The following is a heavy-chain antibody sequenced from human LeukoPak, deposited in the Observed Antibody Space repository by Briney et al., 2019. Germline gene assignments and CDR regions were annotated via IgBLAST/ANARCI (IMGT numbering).Heavy chain of an antibody. CDR2: ISYDGSNK. J-gene: IGHJ4*02. CDR1: GFTFSSYA. CDR3: ASLTTVRGFDY. V-gene: IGHV3-30*04. Sequence: GRSLRLSCAASGFTFSSYAMHRVRQAPGKGLEWVAVISYDGSNKYYADSVKGRFTISRDNSKNTLYLQMNSLRAEDTAVYYCASLTTVRGFDYWGQGTLVTVSS. D-gene: IGHD4-17*01.